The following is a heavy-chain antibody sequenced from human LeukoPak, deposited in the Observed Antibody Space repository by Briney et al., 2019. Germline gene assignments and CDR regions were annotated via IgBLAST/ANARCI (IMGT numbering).Heavy chain of an antibody. CDR2: ISASNGNT. Sequence: ASVKVSCKASVYTFTTYGISWVRQAPGQGLEWMGWISASNGNTNYAQKFQGRVTMTTDTSRSTAYMELRSLRSDDTAVYYCARGNFIVASSSRRDYYFDYWGQGTLVTVSS. CDR1: VYTFTTYG. V-gene: IGHV1-18*01. J-gene: IGHJ4*02. CDR3: ARGNFIVASSSRRDYYFDY. D-gene: IGHD5-12*01.